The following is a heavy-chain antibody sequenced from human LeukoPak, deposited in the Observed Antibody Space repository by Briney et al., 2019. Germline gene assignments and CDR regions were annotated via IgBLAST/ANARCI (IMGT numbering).Heavy chain of an antibody. CDR1: GFTFSSYA. CDR2: ISGSGGST. CDR3: AKDPGGYYGSGSYDWFDP. J-gene: IGHJ5*02. D-gene: IGHD3-10*01. Sequence: PGGSLRLSCAASGFTFSSYAVSWVRQAPGKGLEWVSAISGSGGSTYYADSVKGRFTISRDNSKNTLYLQMNSLRAEDTAVYYCAKDPGGYYGSGSYDWFDPWGQGTLVTVSS. V-gene: IGHV3-23*01.